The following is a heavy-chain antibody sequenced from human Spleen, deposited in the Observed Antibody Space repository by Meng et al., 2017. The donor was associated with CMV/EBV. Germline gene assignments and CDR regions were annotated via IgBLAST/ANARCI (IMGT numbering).Heavy chain of an antibody. J-gene: IGHJ6*02. D-gene: IGHD1-7*01. CDR2: IYPGDSNT. CDR3: ARQGTGTTREDYYYDGMDV. V-gene: IGHV5-51*01. Sequence: KVSCKGSGYSFTNYWIGWVRQMPGKGLEWMGIIYPGDSNTRYRPSFQGQVTISADKSISTAYLQWSSLKASDTAMYYCARQGTGTTREDYYYDGMDVWGQGTTVTVSS. CDR1: GYSFTNYW.